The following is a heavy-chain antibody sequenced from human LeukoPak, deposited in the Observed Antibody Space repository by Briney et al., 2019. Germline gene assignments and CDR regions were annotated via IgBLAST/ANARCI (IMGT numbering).Heavy chain of an antibody. CDR1: GFTFSDYY. CDR3: ARAEGSGSDAFDI. V-gene: IGHV3-11*01. Sequence: GGSLRLSCAASGFTFSDYYMSWIRQAPGKGLEWVSYITSSGSTKYYADSVKGRFTSSRDNAKNSLYLQMNSLRAEDTAVYYCARAEGSGSDAFDIWGQGTMVTVSS. CDR2: ITSSGSTK. J-gene: IGHJ3*02. D-gene: IGHD1-26*01.